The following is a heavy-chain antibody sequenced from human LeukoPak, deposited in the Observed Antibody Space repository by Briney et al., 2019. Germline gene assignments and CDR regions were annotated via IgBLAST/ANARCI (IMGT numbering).Heavy chain of an antibody. Sequence: SETLSLTCAVYGGSFRGYYWSWIRQPPGKGLEWIGEINHSGSTNYNPSLKGRVIISVDTSKKQFSLKLSSVTAADTAVYYCARTRGYAFDYWGQGTLVTVSS. CDR1: GGSFRGYY. V-gene: IGHV4-34*01. D-gene: IGHD5-18*01. CDR3: ARTRGYAFDY. J-gene: IGHJ4*02. CDR2: INHSGST.